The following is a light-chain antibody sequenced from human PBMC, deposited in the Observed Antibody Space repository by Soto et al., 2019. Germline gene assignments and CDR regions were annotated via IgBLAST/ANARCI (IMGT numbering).Light chain of an antibody. V-gene: IGKV3-15*01. J-gene: IGKJ4*01. CDR3: QQNNKWPPVT. CDR2: GAS. Sequence: EVVMTQSPATVSVSPGEGVTLSCRASQTISNDLDWYQQKPGQAPRLLIYGASTRATGVPARFSGGGSGTEVTLTIISRQSEDVSFYYCQQNNKWPPVTFGGGTKVEIK. CDR1: QTISND.